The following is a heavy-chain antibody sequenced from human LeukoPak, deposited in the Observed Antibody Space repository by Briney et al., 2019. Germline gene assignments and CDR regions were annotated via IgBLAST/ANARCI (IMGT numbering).Heavy chain of an antibody. J-gene: IGHJ6*03. CDR3: ARGRYDFWSGYYRYYYYMDV. Sequence: PSETLSLTCTVSGGSISSYYWSWIRQPPGKGLEWIGYIYYSGSTNYNPSLKSRVTISVDTSKNQFSLKLSSVTAADTAVYYCARGRYDFWSGYYRYYYYMDVWGKGTTVTVSS. D-gene: IGHD3-3*01. CDR2: IYYSGST. V-gene: IGHV4-59*01. CDR1: GGSISSYY.